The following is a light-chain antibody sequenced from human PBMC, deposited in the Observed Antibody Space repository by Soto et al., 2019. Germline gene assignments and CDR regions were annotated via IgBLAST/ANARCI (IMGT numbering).Light chain of an antibody. CDR3: HKYDSAPRT. CDR1: QGISDS. V-gene: IGKV1-27*01. Sequence: DIQMTQSPTSLSASLGDRVTITCRASQGISDSLAWYQQKPGKVPKLLIHAASTLQSGVPSRFSGSGSGTEFTLTISSLQPEDVATYYCHKYDSAPRTFGQGTKVEIK. J-gene: IGKJ1*01. CDR2: AAS.